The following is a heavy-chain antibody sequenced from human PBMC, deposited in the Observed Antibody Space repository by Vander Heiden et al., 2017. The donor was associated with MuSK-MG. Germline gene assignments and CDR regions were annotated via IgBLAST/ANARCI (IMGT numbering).Heavy chain of an antibody. D-gene: IGHD6-19*01. V-gene: IGHV4-59*01. CDR2: ISYSGNT. CDR1: GDSISSSY. J-gene: IGHJ4*02. Sequence: QVQLQDSRPGLVKPSQTLYLTCTVSGDSISSSYWSLIRQTPGKGLEWIGYISYSGNTKYNPALKSRVTISVDTSKNQLSLKLSSVTAADTAVYYCARARIAVAGFVDFWGQGTLITVSS. CDR3: ARARIAVAGFVDF.